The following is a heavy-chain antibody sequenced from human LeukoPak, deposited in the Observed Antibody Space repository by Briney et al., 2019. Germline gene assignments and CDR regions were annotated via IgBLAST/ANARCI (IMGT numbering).Heavy chain of an antibody. D-gene: IGHD4-17*01. CDR1: GGTFSSYA. CDR3: ARAQDGDYAFDY. CDR2: IIPIFGTA. Sequence: SVKVSCKASGGTFSSYAISWVRQAPGQGLEWMGGIIPIFGTANYAQKFQGRVTTTADESTSTAYMELSSLRSEDTAVYYCARAQDGDYAFDYWGQGTLVTVSS. J-gene: IGHJ4*02. V-gene: IGHV1-69*13.